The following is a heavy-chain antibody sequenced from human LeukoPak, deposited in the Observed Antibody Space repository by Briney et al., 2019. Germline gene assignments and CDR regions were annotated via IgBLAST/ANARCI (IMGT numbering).Heavy chain of an antibody. CDR3: ARGGYDFWSGYYGY. Sequence: ASVKVSCKASGYIFTSHYMHWVRQAPGQGLEWMGIINPSAGSTTYAQRFQGRVTMTRDMSSSTVYMELSSLTSEDTAVYYCARGGYDFWSGYYGYWGQGTLVTVSS. CDR2: INPSAGST. J-gene: IGHJ4*02. CDR1: GYIFTSHY. V-gene: IGHV1-46*01. D-gene: IGHD3-3*01.